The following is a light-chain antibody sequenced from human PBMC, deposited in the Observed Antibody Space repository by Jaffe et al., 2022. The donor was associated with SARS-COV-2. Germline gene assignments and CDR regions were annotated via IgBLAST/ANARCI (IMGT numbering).Light chain of an antibody. CDR3: AAWDGSLNGHVV. CDR1: SSNIGSNT. Sequence: QSVLTQPPSASGTPGQRVTISCSGSSSNIGSNTVNWYQQLPGMAPKLLIYSNSQRPSGVPDRFSGSKSGTSASLAISGLQSEDEADYYCAAWDGSLNGHVVFGGGTKLTVL. V-gene: IGLV1-44*01. CDR2: SNS. J-gene: IGLJ2*01.